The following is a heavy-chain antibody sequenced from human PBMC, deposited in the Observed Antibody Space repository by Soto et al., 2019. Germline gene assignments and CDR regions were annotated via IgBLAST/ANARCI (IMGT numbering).Heavy chain of an antibody. J-gene: IGHJ4*02. V-gene: IGHV4-30-2*01. CDR3: ARGMTTVTTFDY. CDR1: GGSISSGGYS. CDR2: IYHSGST. D-gene: IGHD4-17*01. Sequence: QLQLQESGSGLVKPSQTLSLTCAVSGGSISSGGYSCNWIRQPPGKGLEWIGYIYHSGSTYYNPSPKSPVTISVHRSKNHFSLKLSSVTAADTAVYYCARGMTTVTTFDYWGQGTLVTVSS.